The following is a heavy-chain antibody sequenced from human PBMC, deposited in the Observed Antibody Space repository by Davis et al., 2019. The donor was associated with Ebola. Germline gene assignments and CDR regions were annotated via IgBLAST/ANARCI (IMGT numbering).Heavy chain of an antibody. CDR2: IKSKTDGGTT. CDR1: GFTFSNAW. V-gene: IGHV3-15*01. D-gene: IGHD1-26*01. Sequence: PGGSLRLSCAASGFTFSNAWLTWVRQAPGMGLEWVGRIKSKTDGGTTDYAAPVKGRFTISRDDSKNTLYLQMNSLKTEDTAVYYCTTDLSGSYYDYYYYYYMDVWGKGTTVTVSS. CDR3: TTDLSGSYYDYYYYYYMDV. J-gene: IGHJ6*03.